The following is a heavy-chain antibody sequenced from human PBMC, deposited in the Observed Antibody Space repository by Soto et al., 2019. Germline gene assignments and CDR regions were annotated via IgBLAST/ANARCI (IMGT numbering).Heavy chain of an antibody. V-gene: IGHV1-3*01. D-gene: IGHD2-2*01. CDR1: GYTFTSYA. J-gene: IGHJ4*02. CDR3: ARYALRGYCSSTSCQKTFDY. Sequence: QVQLVQSGAEVKKPGASVKVSCKASGYTFTSYAMHWVRQAPGQRLEWMGWINAGNGNTKYSQKFQGRVTINRDRSASTAYMELSSLRCEDTAVYYCARYALRGYCSSTSCQKTFDYWGQGTLVPVSS. CDR2: INAGNGNT.